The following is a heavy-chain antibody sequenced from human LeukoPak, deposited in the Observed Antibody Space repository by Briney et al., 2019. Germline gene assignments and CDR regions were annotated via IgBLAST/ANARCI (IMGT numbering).Heavy chain of an antibody. CDR1: GFTFSSYA. D-gene: IGHD6-19*01. J-gene: IGHJ3*02. V-gene: IGHV3-23*01. Sequence: PGGSLRLSCAASGFTFSSYAMSWVRQAPGGGLEWVSAISGSGGSTYYADSVKGRFTISRDNSQNTLYLQMNSLRAEDTAVYYCAKALQWLLGNAFDIWGQGTMVTVSS. CDR3: AKALQWLLGNAFDI. CDR2: ISGSGGST.